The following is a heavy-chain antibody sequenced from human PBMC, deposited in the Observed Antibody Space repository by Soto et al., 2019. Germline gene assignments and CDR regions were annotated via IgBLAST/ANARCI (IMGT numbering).Heavy chain of an antibody. V-gene: IGHV4-4*07. Sequence: LSLTCTVSGASITGTSYWSWIRQPAGKGLEWIGRFSLSGTTNYNPSLRSRVTMSADVSKNQFSLRLTSVTAADTALYYCARGMTPPGAPAWYYFDSWGQGTLVTVSS. D-gene: IGHD2-8*02. CDR3: ARGMTPPGAPAWYYFDS. CDR2: FSLSGTT. J-gene: IGHJ4*02. CDR1: GASITGTSY.